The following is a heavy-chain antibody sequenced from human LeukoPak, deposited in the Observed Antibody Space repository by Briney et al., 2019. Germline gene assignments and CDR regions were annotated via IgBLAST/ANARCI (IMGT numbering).Heavy chain of an antibody. CDR2: IKHDGIEK. D-gene: IGHD2-21*01. CDR1: GFTFRSYW. J-gene: IGHJ4*02. Sequence: PGGSLRLSCVVSGFTFRSYWMTWVRQAPGKGLEWVANIKHDGIEKYYVDSVKGRFTISRDNAKNSVYLQMNSLRAEDTAIYYCARDVAPIEYWGQGILVTVSS. CDR3: ARDVAPIEY. V-gene: IGHV3-7*01.